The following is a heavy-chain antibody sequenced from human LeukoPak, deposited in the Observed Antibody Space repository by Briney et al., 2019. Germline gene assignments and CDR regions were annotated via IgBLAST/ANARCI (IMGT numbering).Heavy chain of an antibody. CDR3: ARLFIPSDGGELFDY. V-gene: IGHV4-59*12. CDR2: IYYSGST. CDR1: GGSFSGYY. J-gene: IGHJ4*02. Sequence: SETLSLTCAVYGGSFSGYYWSWIRQPPGKGLEWIGYIYYSGSTNYNPSLKSRVTISVDTSKNQFSLKLSSVTAADTAVYYCARLFIPSDGGELFDYWGQGTLVTVSS. D-gene: IGHD3-16*01.